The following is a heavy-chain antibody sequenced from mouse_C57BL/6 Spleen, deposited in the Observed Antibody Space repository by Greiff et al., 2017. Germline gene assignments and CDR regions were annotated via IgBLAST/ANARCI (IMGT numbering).Heavy chain of an antibody. V-gene: IGHV14-2*01. J-gene: IGHJ4*01. Sequence: EVKLQESGAELVKPGASVKLSCTASGFNIKDYYMHWVKQRTEQGLEWIGRIDPEDGETKYAPKFQGKATITADTSSNTAYLQLSSLTSEDTAVYYCARTPYGGSPYYYAMDYWGQGTSVTVSS. D-gene: IGHD1-1*01. CDR1: GFNIKDYY. CDR2: IDPEDGET. CDR3: ARTPYGGSPYYYAMDY.